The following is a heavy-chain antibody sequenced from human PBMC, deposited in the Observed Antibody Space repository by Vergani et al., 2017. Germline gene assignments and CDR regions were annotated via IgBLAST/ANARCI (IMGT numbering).Heavy chain of an antibody. Sequence: DVDLVESGGGFVQPGGSRRLSCAASGFSFRTFSMFWVRQPPGKGLAWVSKISPDGRTTEYADSVRGRFTISRDNANSMLYLQMNSLRDDDTAVYYCARDGAAAGTRWGQGTLVTVSS. CDR1: GFSFRTFS. V-gene: IGHV3-74*03. CDR2: ISPDGRTT. J-gene: IGHJ4*02. CDR3: ARDGAAAGTR. D-gene: IGHD6-13*01.